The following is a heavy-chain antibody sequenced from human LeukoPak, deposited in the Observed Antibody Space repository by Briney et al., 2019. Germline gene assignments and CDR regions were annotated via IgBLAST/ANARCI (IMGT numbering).Heavy chain of an antibody. Sequence: KAGGSLRLSCAASMDSVRQAPGKGLEWVSYLSSSSSYIYYADSVKSRFTISRDNAKNSLYLQMNSLRAEDTAVYYCARDTESIAAAGTFDDWGQGTLVTVSS. D-gene: IGHD6-13*01. CDR2: LSSSSSYI. V-gene: IGHV3-21*05. CDR3: ARDTESIAAAGTFDD. J-gene: IGHJ4*02.